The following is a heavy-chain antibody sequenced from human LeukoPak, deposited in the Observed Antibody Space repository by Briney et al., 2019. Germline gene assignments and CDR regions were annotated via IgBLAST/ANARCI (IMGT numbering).Heavy chain of an antibody. V-gene: IGHV4-59*11. CDR1: GASIRSHY. CDR2: IYYSGST. Sequence: SETLSLTCTLSGASIRSHYWSWIRQPPGKGLEWIGYIYYSGSTNYNPSLKSRVTISVDTSKNQFSLKLSSVTAADTAVYYCARVGDGYYFDYWGQGTLVTVSS. CDR3: ARVGDGYYFDY. J-gene: IGHJ4*02. D-gene: IGHD5-24*01.